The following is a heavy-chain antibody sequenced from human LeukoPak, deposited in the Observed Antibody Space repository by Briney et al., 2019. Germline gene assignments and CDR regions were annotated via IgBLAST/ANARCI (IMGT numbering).Heavy chain of an antibody. CDR2: IWYDGSNK. V-gene: IGHV3-33*01. J-gene: IGHJ6*03. CDR1: GFPFSSYG. CDR3: ARGPGDTAMVWGYYYYYMDV. D-gene: IGHD5-18*01. Sequence: GGSLSLSCAASGFPFSSYGMHWVRQAPGKGLEWVAVIWYDGSNKYYADSVKGRFTISRDNSKNTLYLQMNSLRAEDTAVYYCARGPGDTAMVWGYYYYYMDVWGKGTTVTVSS.